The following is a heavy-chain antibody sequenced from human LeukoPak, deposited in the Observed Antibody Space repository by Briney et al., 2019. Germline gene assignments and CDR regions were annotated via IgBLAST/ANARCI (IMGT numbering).Heavy chain of an antibody. D-gene: IGHD5-18*01. CDR2: IYYSGST. CDR3: ARDEGQVDGWLDAFDI. CDR1: GGSFSGYY. J-gene: IGHJ3*02. V-gene: IGHV4-59*01. Sequence: SETLSLTCAVYGGSFSGYYWSWIRQPPGKGLEWIGYIYYSGSTNYNPSLKSRVTISVDTSKNQFSLKLSSVTAADTAVYYCARDEGQVDGWLDAFDIWGQGTMVTVSS.